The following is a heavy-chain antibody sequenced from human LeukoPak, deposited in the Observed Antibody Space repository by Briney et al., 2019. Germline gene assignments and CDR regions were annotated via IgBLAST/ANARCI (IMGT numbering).Heavy chain of an antibody. CDR1: GCPIRSYY. Sequence: SETLFLTCTVSGCPIRSYYWSWIRQPPGKGLEWIGYIYYSGSTNNNPSVKSRVTISVDTSKNQFSLKLSSVTAADTAVYYCARRDYYYYGMDVWGQGTTVTVSS. CDR2: IYYSGST. CDR3: ARRDYYYYGMDV. J-gene: IGHJ6*02. V-gene: IGHV4-59*01.